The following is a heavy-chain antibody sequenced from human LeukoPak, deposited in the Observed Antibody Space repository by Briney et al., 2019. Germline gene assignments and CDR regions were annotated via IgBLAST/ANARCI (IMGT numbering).Heavy chain of an antibody. CDR1: GYTFTSYG. CDR2: ISAYNGNT. J-gene: IGHJ5*02. V-gene: IGHV1-18*01. CDR3: ARGGRRNYYDSSGYYYHWFDP. Sequence: GASVKVSCKASGYTFTSYGISWVRQAPGQGLEWMGWISAYNGNTNYAQKLQGIVTMTTDTSTSTAYMELRSLRSDDTAVYYCARGGRRNYYDSSGYYYHWFDPWGQGTLVTVSS. D-gene: IGHD3-22*01.